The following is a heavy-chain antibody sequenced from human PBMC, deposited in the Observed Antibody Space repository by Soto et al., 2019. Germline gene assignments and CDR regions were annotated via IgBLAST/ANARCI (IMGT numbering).Heavy chain of an antibody. J-gene: IGHJ4*02. D-gene: IGHD3-22*01. CDR1: GFTFSSYS. CDR3: TRPLHYYDGSGYYAY. CDR2: ISTSSSSI. Sequence: EVQLVESGGGLVKPGGSLRLSCAASGFTFSSYSMNWVRQAPGKGLEWVSSISTSSSSIYYAVSVKGRFTISRDNAKNSLYLQMNSLRAEYTAVYYCTRPLHYYDGSGYYAYWGQGTLVTVSS. V-gene: IGHV3-21*01.